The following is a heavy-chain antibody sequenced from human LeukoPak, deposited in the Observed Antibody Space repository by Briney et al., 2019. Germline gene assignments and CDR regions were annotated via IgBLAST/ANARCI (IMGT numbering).Heavy chain of an antibody. V-gene: IGHV5-51*01. Sequence: GESLQISCKGSGYSFTSYWIGWVRQMPGKGLEWMGIIYPGDSDTRYSPSFQGQVTISADKSISTAYLQWSSLKASDTAMYYCARTKAVAGGFINFDYWGQGTLVTVSS. CDR3: ARTKAVAGGFINFDY. J-gene: IGHJ4*02. CDR1: GYSFTSYW. CDR2: IYPGDSDT. D-gene: IGHD6-19*01.